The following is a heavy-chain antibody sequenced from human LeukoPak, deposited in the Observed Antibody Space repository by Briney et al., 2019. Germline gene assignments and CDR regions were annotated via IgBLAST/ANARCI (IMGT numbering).Heavy chain of an antibody. Sequence: GGSLRLSCAASGFTSSSYSMNWVRQAPGKGREWVSSISSSSSYIYYADSVKGRFTISRDNAKNSLYLQMNSLRAEDTAVYYCAREPVVPAAKLDYWGQGTLVTVSS. CDR3: AREPVVPAAKLDY. J-gene: IGHJ4*02. D-gene: IGHD2-2*01. CDR1: GFTSSSYS. V-gene: IGHV3-21*01. CDR2: ISSSSSYI.